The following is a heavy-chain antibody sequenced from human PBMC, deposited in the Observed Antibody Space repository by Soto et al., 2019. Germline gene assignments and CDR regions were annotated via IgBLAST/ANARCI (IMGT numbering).Heavy chain of an antibody. V-gene: IGHV3-30-3*01. Sequence: PWGSLRLSCAASGSTFSSYAMHWVRQAPGKGLEWVAVISYDGSNKYYADSVKGRFTISRDNSKNTLYLQMNSLRAEDTAVYYCARDRDSGYDFKYYFDYWGQGTLVTVSS. CDR2: ISYDGSNK. CDR3: ARDRDSGYDFKYYFDY. J-gene: IGHJ4*02. D-gene: IGHD5-12*01. CDR1: GSTFSSYA.